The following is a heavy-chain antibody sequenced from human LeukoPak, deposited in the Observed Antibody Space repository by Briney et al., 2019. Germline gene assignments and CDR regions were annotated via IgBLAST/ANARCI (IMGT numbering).Heavy chain of an antibody. V-gene: IGHV4-34*01. Sequence: SETLSLTCAVYGGSFSGYYLTWIRQPPGKGLEWIGEIHPSGRTNYSPSLESRVTISLDTSKNQFSLNLSSVTAADTAVYYCARDVLCTNTSCREGFDAFDIWGQGTRVTVSS. CDR2: IHPSGRT. J-gene: IGHJ3*02. D-gene: IGHD2-2*01. CDR3: ARDVLCTNTSCREGFDAFDI. CDR1: GGSFSGYY.